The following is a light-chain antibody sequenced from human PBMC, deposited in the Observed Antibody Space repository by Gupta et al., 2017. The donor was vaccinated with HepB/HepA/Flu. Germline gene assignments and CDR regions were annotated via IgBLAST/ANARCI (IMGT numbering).Light chain of an antibody. V-gene: IGKV1-33*01. CDR1: QDISNY. CDR3: QQYDSLPLT. CDR2: DAS. J-gene: IGKJ4*01. Sequence: DIQMTQSTSSLSASVGDRVTITCQASQDISNYLKWYQQKPGKAPKLLIYDASNLEKGVPSRFSGSGSGTDFTFTSSSLQPEDIATYYCQQYDSLPLTFGGGTKVEIK.